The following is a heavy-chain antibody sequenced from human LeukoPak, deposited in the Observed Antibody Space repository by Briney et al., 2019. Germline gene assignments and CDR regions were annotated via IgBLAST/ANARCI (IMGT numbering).Heavy chain of an antibody. J-gene: IGHJ5*02. CDR2: IYYSGST. CDR3: ARGRITMVRGGYVNWFDP. D-gene: IGHD3-10*01. CDR1: GGSISSYY. Sequence: SETLSLTCTVSGGSISSYYWSWIRQPAGKGLEWIGYIYYSGSTNYNPSLKSRVTISVDTSKNQFSLKLSSVTAADTAVYYCARGRITMVRGGYVNWFDPWGQGTLVTVSS. V-gene: IGHV4-59*01.